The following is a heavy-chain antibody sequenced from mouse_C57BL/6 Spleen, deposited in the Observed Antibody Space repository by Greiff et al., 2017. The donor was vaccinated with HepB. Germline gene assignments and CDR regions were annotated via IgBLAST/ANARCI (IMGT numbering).Heavy chain of an antibody. V-gene: IGHV1-18*01. CDR3: ARRQLRLGAMDY. CDR2: INPNNGGT. D-gene: IGHD3-2*02. Sequence: EVQLQQAGPELVKPGASVKIPCKALGYTFTDYNMDWVKQSHGKSLEWIGEINPNNGGTIYNQKCKGKATLTVDKSSSTAYMELRSLTSEDTAVYYCARRQLRLGAMDYWCQGTSVTVSS. CDR1: GYTFTDYN. J-gene: IGHJ4*01.